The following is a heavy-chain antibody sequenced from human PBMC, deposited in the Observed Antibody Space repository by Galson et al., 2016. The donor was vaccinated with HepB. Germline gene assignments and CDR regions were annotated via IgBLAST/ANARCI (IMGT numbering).Heavy chain of an antibody. V-gene: IGHV4-59*01. D-gene: IGHD3-22*01. CDR2: IYYSGST. Sequence: SETLSLTCTVSGGSISSFYWSWIRQPPGQGLEWIGYIYYSGSTSYNPSFKSRVTISVDTSKNQFSLKLRSVTVADTAVYYCARYRDSSSYYSLDYWGQGTPVTVSS. CDR1: GGSISSFY. J-gene: IGHJ4*02. CDR3: ARYRDSSSYYSLDY.